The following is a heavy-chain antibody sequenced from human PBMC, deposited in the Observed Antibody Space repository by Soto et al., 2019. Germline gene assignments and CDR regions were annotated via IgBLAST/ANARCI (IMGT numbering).Heavy chain of an antibody. Sequence: SETLSLTCTVSGGSISSGNYYWSWIRQHPGKGLEWIGYIYYSGSTYYNPSLKSRVTISVDTSKNQFSLKLSSVTAADTAVYYCAREDYDSSGSLDYWGQGTLVTVSS. D-gene: IGHD3-22*01. CDR1: GGSISSGNYY. J-gene: IGHJ4*02. CDR3: AREDYDSSGSLDY. V-gene: IGHV4-31*03. CDR2: IYYSGST.